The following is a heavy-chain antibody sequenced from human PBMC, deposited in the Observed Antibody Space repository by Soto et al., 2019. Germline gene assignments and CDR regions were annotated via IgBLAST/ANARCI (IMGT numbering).Heavy chain of an antibody. CDR3: ARNGDCTRPGCIVGWFDP. Sequence: SETLSLTCAVYGGPFSGYYWTWIRQPPGKGLEWIGSIYYSGSTYYNPSLKSRVTVSVDTSKNQFSLKLSSVTAADTAVYYCARNGDCTRPGCIVGWFDPWGPGTLVTVSS. D-gene: IGHD2-8*01. J-gene: IGHJ5*02. CDR1: GGPFSGYY. V-gene: IGHV4-34*01. CDR2: IYYSGST.